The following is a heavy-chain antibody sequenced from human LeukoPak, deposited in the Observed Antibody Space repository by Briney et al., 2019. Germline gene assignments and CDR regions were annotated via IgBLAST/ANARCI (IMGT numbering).Heavy chain of an antibody. Sequence: PGGSLRLSCAASGFTFSSYAMSWVRQAPGRGLEWVSAVKTSAGDTYYADSVRGRFTISRDNSKSTVYLQMNSLRAEDTAVYYCAKEGPHFDYWGQGTLVTVSS. CDR3: AKEGPHFDY. CDR2: VKTSAGDT. V-gene: IGHV3-23*01. CDR1: GFTFSSYA. J-gene: IGHJ4*02.